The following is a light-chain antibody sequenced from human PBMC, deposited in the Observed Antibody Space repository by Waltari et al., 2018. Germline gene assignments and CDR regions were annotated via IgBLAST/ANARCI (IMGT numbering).Light chain of an antibody. CDR1: SSDVGDYNY. V-gene: IGLV2-11*01. CDR2: DVT. CDR3: CSYAGSHTWV. J-gene: IGLJ3*02. Sequence: QSAMTQQRSVSGSPGQSVTIPCPGTSSDVGDYNYVSWYQHHPGKAPQLMIYDVTKRPSGVPDRFSGSKSGNTASLTISGLQAEDEADYYCCSYAGSHTWVFGGGTKLTVL.